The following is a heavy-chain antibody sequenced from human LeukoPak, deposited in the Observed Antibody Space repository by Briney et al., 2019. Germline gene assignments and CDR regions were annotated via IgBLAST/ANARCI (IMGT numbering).Heavy chain of an antibody. V-gene: IGHV1-46*01. CDR3: ARDKVLLEQLVRDYGMDV. CDR1: GYTFTSYY. Sequence: GASVRVSCKASGYTFTSYYMHWVRQAPGQGLEWMGIINPSGGSTSYAQKFQGRVTMTRDTSTSTVYMELSSLRSEDTAVYYCARDKVLLEQLVRDYGMDVWGQGTTVTVSS. D-gene: IGHD6-13*01. CDR2: INPSGGST. J-gene: IGHJ6*02.